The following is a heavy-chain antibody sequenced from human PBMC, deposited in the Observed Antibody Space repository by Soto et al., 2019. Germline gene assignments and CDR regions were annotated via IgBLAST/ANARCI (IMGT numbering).Heavy chain of an antibody. V-gene: IGHV3-7*01. CDR1: GFTFSSYW. CDR3: ARLETITIFGVVIPDAFDI. D-gene: IGHD3-3*01. CDR2: IKQDGSEK. J-gene: IGHJ3*02. Sequence: GGSLRLSCAASGFTFSSYWMSWVRQAPGKGLDWVANIKQDGSEKYYVDSVKGRFTISRDNAKNSLYLQMNSLRAEDTAVYYCARLETITIFGVVIPDAFDIWGQGTMVTVSS.